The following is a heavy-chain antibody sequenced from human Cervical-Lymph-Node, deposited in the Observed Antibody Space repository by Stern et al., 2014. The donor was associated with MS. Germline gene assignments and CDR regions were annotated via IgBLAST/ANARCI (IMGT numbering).Heavy chain of an antibody. Sequence: VQLEESGAEVKKPGSSVKVSCKASGGTFSNYAITWVRQAPGQGLEWMAGVIPISGTAHYAQKFQGRVTIIADESTSTAFMELSNLRSEDTAVYYCARSYSSSSFVLVNDAFEIWGQGTTLTVS. CDR1: GGTFSNYA. CDR2: VIPISGTA. V-gene: IGHV1-69*01. D-gene: IGHD6-6*01. J-gene: IGHJ3*02. CDR3: ARSYSSSSFVLVNDAFEI.